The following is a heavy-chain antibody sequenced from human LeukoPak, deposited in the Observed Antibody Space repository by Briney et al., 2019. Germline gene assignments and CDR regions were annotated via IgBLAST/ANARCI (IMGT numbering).Heavy chain of an antibody. D-gene: IGHD2-2*01. V-gene: IGHV3-49*04. CDR3: TSLYCSSTSCYYEPFAYYYMDV. J-gene: IGHJ6*03. CDR1: GFTFGDYA. Sequence: GGSLRLSCTASGFTFGDYAMSWVRQAPGKGLEWVGFIRSKAYGGTTEYAASVKGRFTISRDDSKSIAYLQMNSLKTEDTAVYYCTSLYCSSTSCYYEPFAYYYMDVWGKGTTVTVSS. CDR2: IRSKAYGGTT.